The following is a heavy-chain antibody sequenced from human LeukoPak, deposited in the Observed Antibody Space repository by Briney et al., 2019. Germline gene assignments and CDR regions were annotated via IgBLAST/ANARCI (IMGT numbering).Heavy chain of an antibody. D-gene: IGHD2-15*01. J-gene: IGHJ4*02. V-gene: IGHV4-59*01. Sequence: PSETLSLTCTVSGGSISSYYWSWIRQPPGKGLEWIGYIYYSGSTNYNPSLKSRVTISVDTSKNQFSLKLSSVTAADTAVYYCARVTLVVPFDYWGQGTLVTVSS. CDR3: ARVTLVVPFDY. CDR2: IYYSGST. CDR1: GGSISSYY.